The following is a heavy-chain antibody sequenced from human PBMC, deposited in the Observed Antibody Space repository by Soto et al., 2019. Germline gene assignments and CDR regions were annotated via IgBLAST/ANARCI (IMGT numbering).Heavy chain of an antibody. CDR3: ARDLDSSSASWFDP. D-gene: IGHD6-13*01. J-gene: IGHJ5*02. CDR2: ISSSGSTI. V-gene: IGHV3-11*04. CDR1: GFTFSDYY. Sequence: GGSLRLSCAASGFTFSDYYMSWIRQAPGKGLEWVSYISSSGSTIYYADSVKGRFTISRDNAKNSLYLQMNSLRAEDTAVYYCARDLDSSSASWFDPWGQGTLVTVSS.